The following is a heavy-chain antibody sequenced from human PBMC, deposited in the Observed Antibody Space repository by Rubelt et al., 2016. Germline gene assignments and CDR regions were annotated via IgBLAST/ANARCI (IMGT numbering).Heavy chain of an antibody. V-gene: IGHV3-15*07. CDR2: ISTETDGGTT. CDR1: GFTFINAW. J-gene: IGHJ4*02. Sequence: EVQLVESGGALVKPDESLRLSCAASGFTFINAWMNWVRQAPGKGLEWVGRISTETDGGTTDYAAPVQGRFTISRDDSKRMAFLQMNSLKTEDTAVYYCTRDRPIDYWGQGTLVTVSS. CDR3: TRDRPIDY.